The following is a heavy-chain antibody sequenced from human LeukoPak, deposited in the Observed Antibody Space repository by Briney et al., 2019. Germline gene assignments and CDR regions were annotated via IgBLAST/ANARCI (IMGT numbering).Heavy chain of an antibody. CDR3: ARVVPPTDYGSGSYFWDPYYFDY. CDR1: GFTFNSYS. CDR2: ISGSGGST. D-gene: IGHD3-10*01. V-gene: IGHV3-23*01. Sequence: GGSLRLSCAASGFTFNSYSMNWVRQAPGKGLEWVSAISGSGGSTYYADSVKGRFTISRDNSKNTLYLQMNSLRAEDTAVYYCARVVPPTDYGSGSYFWDPYYFDYWGQGTLVTVSS. J-gene: IGHJ4*02.